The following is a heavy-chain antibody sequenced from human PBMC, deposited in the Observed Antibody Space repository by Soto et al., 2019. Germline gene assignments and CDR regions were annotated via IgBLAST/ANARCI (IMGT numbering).Heavy chain of an antibody. J-gene: IGHJ5*02. CDR3: ARHEDYGDYSTLVWFDP. V-gene: IGHV4-39*01. CDR1: GGSISSSSYY. CDR2: IYYSGST. D-gene: IGHD4-17*01. Sequence: QLQLQESGPGLVKPSDTLSLTCTVSGGSISSSSYYWGWIRQPPGKGLEWIGRIYYSGSTYYNPSLTSRAPISVDTSKTQFSLKLSSVTAADTAVYYCARHEDYGDYSTLVWFDPWGQGTLVTVSS.